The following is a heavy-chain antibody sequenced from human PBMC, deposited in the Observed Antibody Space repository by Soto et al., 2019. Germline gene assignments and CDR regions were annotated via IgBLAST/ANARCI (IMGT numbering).Heavy chain of an antibody. V-gene: IGHV4-30-4*01. J-gene: IGHJ6*02. CDR1: SGYIRSRDYY. Sequence: SETMSLTCSVSSGYIRSRDYYWSLIRQPPGKGLEWIGYINYSGRTYYKPSLKSRVSISIDTSKNQFSLRLSSVAAADTAVYFCARFSTLGKDYGVDVWVQGTTVTVSS. CDR3: ARFSTLGKDYGVDV. D-gene: IGHD3-3*02. CDR2: INYSGRT.